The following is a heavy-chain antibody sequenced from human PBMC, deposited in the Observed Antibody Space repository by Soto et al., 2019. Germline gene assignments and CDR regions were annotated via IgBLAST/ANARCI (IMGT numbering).Heavy chain of an antibody. J-gene: IGHJ6*02. CDR3: ARDLELRGAGYSDYGMDV. V-gene: IGHV3-30-3*01. CDR2: ISYDGSNK. Sequence: QVQLVESGGGVVQPGRSLRLSCAASGFTFSSYAMHWVRQAPGKGLEWVAVISYDGSNKYYADSVKGRFTISRDNSKNPRYLEMNSLRAEDTAVYSCARDLELRGAGYSDYGMDVWGQGTTVTVSS. D-gene: IGHD1-26*01. CDR1: GFTFSSYA.